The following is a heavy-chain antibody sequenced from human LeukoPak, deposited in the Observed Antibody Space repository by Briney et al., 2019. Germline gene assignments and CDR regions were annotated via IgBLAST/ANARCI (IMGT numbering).Heavy chain of an antibody. D-gene: IGHD3-10*01. V-gene: IGHV3-30*03. J-gene: IGHJ4*02. CDR3: AGVWAVDYGSGSYHRDLNDF. Sequence: GGSLRLSCEASGFAFNNYAMHWVRQAPGKWLEWVAVVSYDGSNKYYADSVKGRFTISRDNSKNTLFLQMSSLRAEDTAVYYCAGVWAVDYGSGSYHRDLNDFWGQGTLVTVSS. CDR1: GFAFNNYA. CDR2: VSYDGSNK.